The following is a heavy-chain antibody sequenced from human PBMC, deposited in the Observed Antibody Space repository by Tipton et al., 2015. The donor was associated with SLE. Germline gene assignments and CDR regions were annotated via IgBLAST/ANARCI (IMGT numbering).Heavy chain of an antibody. CDR1: GFTFSDYS. Sequence: SLRLSCTASGFTFSDYSMNWVRQAPGKCLEWVSSISNRSNYIKYVDSVKGRFTISRDNAKNSLYLQMNSLRVEDTAVYYCATIGRSTSPPLWGPGTLVTVSS. V-gene: IGHV3-21*03. D-gene: IGHD2-2*01. J-gene: IGHJ4*02. CDR2: ISNRSNYI. CDR3: ATIGRSTSPPL.